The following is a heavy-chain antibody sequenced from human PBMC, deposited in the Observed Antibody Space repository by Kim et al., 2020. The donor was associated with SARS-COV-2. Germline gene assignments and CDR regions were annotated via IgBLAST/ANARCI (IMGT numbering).Heavy chain of an antibody. CDR1: GFSFKNYA. V-gene: IGHV3-64D*09. D-gene: IGHD3-10*01. Sequence: GGSLRLSCSASGFSFKNYAMHWVRQAPGKGLEYVSGVSSDGKNTRYGDSVKGRFTVSRDNSRNTVYLQASGLRGEDTAVYYCFQAGPGEFSYGMHVWGQ. J-gene: IGHJ6*02. CDR2: VSSDGKNT. CDR3: FQAGPGEFSYGMHV.